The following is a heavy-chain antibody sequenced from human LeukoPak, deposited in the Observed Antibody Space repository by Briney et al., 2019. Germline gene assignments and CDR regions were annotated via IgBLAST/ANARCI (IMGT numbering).Heavy chain of an antibody. CDR3: ARGHSYYYDSSGYYLIDY. D-gene: IGHD3-22*01. CDR1: GYTFTGYY. CDR2: INPNSGGT. V-gene: IGHV1-2*06. J-gene: IGHJ4*02. Sequence: ASVKVSCKDSGYTFTGYYMHWVRQAPGQGLEWMGRINPNSGGTNYAQKFQGRVTMTRDTSISTAYMELSRLRSDDTAVYYCARGHSYYYDSSGYYLIDYWGQGTLVTVSS.